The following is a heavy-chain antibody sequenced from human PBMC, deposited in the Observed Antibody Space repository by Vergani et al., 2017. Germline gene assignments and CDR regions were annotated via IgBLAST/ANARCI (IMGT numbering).Heavy chain of an antibody. Sequence: QVQLVESGGGVVQPGRSLRLSCAASGFTFSSYAMHWVRQAPGKGLEWVAVISYDGSNKYYADSEKGRFTISRDNSKNTLYLQMNSLRAEDTAVYYCARVDGYFYYYYGMDVWGQGTTVTVSS. CDR3: ARVDGYFYYYYGMDV. J-gene: IGHJ6*02. CDR1: GFTFSSYA. CDR2: ISYDGSNK. D-gene: IGHD4-17*01. V-gene: IGHV3-30-3*01.